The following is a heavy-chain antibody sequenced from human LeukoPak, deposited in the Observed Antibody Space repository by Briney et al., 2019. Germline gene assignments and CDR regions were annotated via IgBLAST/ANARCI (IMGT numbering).Heavy chain of an antibody. Sequence: SETLSLTCTVSGGSISSGDYSWSWIRQPPGKGLEWIGYIYYSGSTYYNPSLKSRVTISVDTSKNQFSLKLSSVTAADTAVYYCARDAWELPFDYWGQGTLVTVSS. V-gene: IGHV4-30-4*08. D-gene: IGHD1-26*01. CDR1: GGSISSGDYS. CDR3: ARDAWELPFDY. CDR2: IYYSGST. J-gene: IGHJ4*02.